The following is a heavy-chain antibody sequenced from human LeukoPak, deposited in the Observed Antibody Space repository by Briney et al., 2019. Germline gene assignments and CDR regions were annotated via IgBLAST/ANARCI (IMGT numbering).Heavy chain of an antibody. J-gene: IGHJ6*03. CDR3: ARDSGDSYFYYMDV. CDR1: AFTFSRNN. V-gene: IGHV3-48*01. CDR2: ISSSSTI. Sequence: GGSLRLSCAASAFTFSRNNMNWVRQAPGKGLEWVSYISSSSTIYYADSVKGRFTISRDNAKNSVYVQMNSLRAEDTAVYYCARDSGDSYFYYMDVWGKGTTVTVSS.